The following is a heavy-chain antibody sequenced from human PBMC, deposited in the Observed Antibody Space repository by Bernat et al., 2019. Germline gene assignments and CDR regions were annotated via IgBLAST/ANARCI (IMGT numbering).Heavy chain of an antibody. CDR1: GYTFTSYG. CDR3: ARDDPCLDIAYGGGENDY. CDR2: ISAYNGNT. D-gene: IGHD2-21*01. V-gene: IGHV1-18*04. J-gene: IGHJ4*02. Sequence: QVQLVQSGAEVKKPGASVKVSCKASGYTFTSYGISWVRQAPGQGLEWMGWISAYNGNTNYAQKLQGRVTMTTDTSTSTAYMELRSLGSDDTAVYYCARDDPCLDIAYGGGENDYWGQGTLVTVSS.